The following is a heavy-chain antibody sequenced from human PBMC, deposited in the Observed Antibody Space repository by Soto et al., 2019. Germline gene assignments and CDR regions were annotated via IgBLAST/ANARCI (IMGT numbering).Heavy chain of an antibody. CDR3: AKTPVAGPSRYYYFDY. V-gene: IGHV3-30*18. D-gene: IGHD6-19*01. CDR1: GFTFSSYG. J-gene: IGHJ4*02. Sequence: QVQLVESGGGVVQPGRSLRLSCAASGFTFSSYGMHWVRQAPGKGLEWVAVISYDGSNKYYADSVKGRFTISRDNSKNTLYLQMNSLRAEDMAVYYCAKTPVAGPSRYYYFDYWGEGTLVTVSS. CDR2: ISYDGSNK.